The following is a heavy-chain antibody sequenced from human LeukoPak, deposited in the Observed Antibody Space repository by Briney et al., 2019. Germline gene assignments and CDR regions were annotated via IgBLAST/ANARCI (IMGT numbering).Heavy chain of an antibody. CDR3: AKGYYYDSSGYYPVTPFDY. V-gene: IGHV3-23*01. Sequence: QAGGSLRLSCAASGFTFGSYAMSWVRQAPGKGLEWVSAISGSGGSTYYADSVKGRFTISRDNSKNTLYLQMNSLRAEDTAVYYCAKGYYYDSSGYYPVTPFDYWGQGTLVTVSS. CDR1: GFTFGSYA. D-gene: IGHD3-22*01. J-gene: IGHJ4*02. CDR2: ISGSGGST.